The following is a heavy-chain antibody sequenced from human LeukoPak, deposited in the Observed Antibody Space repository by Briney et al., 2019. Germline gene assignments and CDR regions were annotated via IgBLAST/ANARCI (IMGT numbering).Heavy chain of an antibody. CDR1: VYRFTNYW. CDR2: IYPGDSDT. Sequence: LGESLKISCKGSVYRFTNYWIGWVRQMPGKGLEWMGIIYPGDSDTRYSPSFQGQVTISADKSISTAYLQWSSLKASDTAMYYCARTKGGYISSWYVYWGQGTLVTVSS. V-gene: IGHV5-51*01. J-gene: IGHJ4*02. D-gene: IGHD6-13*01. CDR3: ARTKGGYISSWYVY.